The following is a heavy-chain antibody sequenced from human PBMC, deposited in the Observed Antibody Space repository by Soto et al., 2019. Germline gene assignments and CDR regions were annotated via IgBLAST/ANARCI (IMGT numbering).Heavy chain of an antibody. D-gene: IGHD2-2*01. CDR3: ATGSVPAAILYYYYGMDV. J-gene: IGHJ6*02. V-gene: IGHV1-24*01. CDR1: GYTLTELS. Sequence: ASVKVSCKVSGYTLTELSMRWVRQAPGKGLEWMGGFDPEDGETIYAQKFQGRVTMTEDTSTDTAYMELSSLRSEDTAVYYCATGSVPAAILYYYYGMDVWGQGTTVTSP. CDR2: FDPEDGET.